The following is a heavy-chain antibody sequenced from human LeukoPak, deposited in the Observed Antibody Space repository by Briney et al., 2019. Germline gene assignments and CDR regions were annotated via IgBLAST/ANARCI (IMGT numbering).Heavy chain of an antibody. CDR3: ASTRSSWYGGWFDP. D-gene: IGHD6-13*01. CDR2: IYYSGST. CDR1: GGSISSYY. Sequence: SETLSLTCTVSGGSISSYYWSWIRQPPGKGLEWIGYIYYSGSTNYNPPLKSRVTISVDTSKNQFSLKLSSVTAADTAVYYCASTRSSWYGGWFDPWGQGTLVTVSS. V-gene: IGHV4-59*08. J-gene: IGHJ5*02.